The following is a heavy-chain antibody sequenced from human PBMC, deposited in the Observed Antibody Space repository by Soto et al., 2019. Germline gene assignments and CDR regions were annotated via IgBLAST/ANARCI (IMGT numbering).Heavy chain of an antibody. D-gene: IGHD3-10*01. CDR1: GGSISSGGYS. CDR3: ARDYYATDV. V-gene: IGHV4-30-2*06. CDR2: TYQSGSA. J-gene: IGHJ6*02. Sequence: SETLSLTCTVSGGSISSGGYSWTWIRQSPGKGLEWIGYTYQSGSAYYNPSLKSRVTISVDRSKNQFSLNLTSVTAADTAVYYCARDYYATDVPGQVPTVTVSS.